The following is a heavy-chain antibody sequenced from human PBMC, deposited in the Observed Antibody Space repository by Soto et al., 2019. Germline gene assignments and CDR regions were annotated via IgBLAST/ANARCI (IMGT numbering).Heavy chain of an antibody. CDR3: ARGYFGLYYYGMDV. J-gene: IGHJ6*04. V-gene: IGHV3-66*01. CDR2: IYSGGST. Sequence: PGGSLRLSCPASGFTVSSNYMSWVRQAPGKGLEWASVIYSGGSTYYADSVKGRFTISSHNSKNTMYLQMNSLRVEDAAVYYYARGYFGLYYYGMDVWGKGTTVTV. CDR1: GFTVSSNY. D-gene: IGHD3-9*01.